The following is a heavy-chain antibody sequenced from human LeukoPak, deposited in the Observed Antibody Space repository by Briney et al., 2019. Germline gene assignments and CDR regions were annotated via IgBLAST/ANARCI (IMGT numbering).Heavy chain of an antibody. CDR2: IRSLPYGGTT. Sequence: PGGSLRLSCTTSEFTFGDYAMNWVRQAPGKGLEWVGFIRSLPYGGTTEYAASVKGRFTISRDDSKSIAYLQMNSLKTEDTAVYYCTGQNRYSWDEGALAFDIWGQGTMVTVSS. CDR1: EFTFGDYA. D-gene: IGHD5-18*01. CDR3: TGQNRYSWDEGALAFDI. V-gene: IGHV3-49*04. J-gene: IGHJ3*02.